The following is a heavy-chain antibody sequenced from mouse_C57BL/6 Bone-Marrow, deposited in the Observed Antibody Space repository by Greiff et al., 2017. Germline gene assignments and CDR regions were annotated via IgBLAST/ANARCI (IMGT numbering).Heavy chain of an antibody. J-gene: IGHJ1*03. D-gene: IGHD1-2*01. CDR2: IDPSDSYT. CDR1: GYTFTSYW. V-gene: IGHV1-69*01. Sequence: VQLQQSGAELVMPGASVKLSCKASGYTFTSYWMHWVKQRPGQGLEWIGEIDPSDSYTNYNQKFKGKSTLTVDKSSSTAYMQLSSLTSEDSAVYYCARNYGHWYFDVWGTGTTVTVSS. CDR3: ARNYGHWYFDV.